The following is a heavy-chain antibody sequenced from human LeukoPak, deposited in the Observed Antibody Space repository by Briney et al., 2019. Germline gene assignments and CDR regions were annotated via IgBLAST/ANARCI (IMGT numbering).Heavy chain of an antibody. V-gene: IGHV4-39*01. CDR3: ASHCSSTSCYDDY. J-gene: IGHJ4*02. Sequence: SETLSLTCTVSGGSISSSSYYWGWIRQPPGKGLEWIGSIYYSGSTYYNPSLKSRVTISVDTSKNQFSLKLSSVTAADTAVYYCASHCSSTSCYDDYWGQGTLVTVPS. CDR2: IYYSGST. CDR1: GGSISSSSYY. D-gene: IGHD2-2*01.